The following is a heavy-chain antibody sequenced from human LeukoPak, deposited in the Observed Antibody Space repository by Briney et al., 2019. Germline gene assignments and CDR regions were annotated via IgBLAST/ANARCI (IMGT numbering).Heavy chain of an antibody. J-gene: IGHJ4*02. CDR1: GFTFNNHS. V-gene: IGHV3-21*04. CDR2: ISYSGEYI. CDR3: AKECYYDSSGYSDY. D-gene: IGHD3-22*01. Sequence: GGSLRLSCASSGFTFNNHSMNWVRQGPGKRLEWVSSISYSGEYIYYADSVKGRFTISRDNSKNTLYLQMNSLRAEDTAAYYCAKECYYDSSGYSDYWGQGTLVTVSS.